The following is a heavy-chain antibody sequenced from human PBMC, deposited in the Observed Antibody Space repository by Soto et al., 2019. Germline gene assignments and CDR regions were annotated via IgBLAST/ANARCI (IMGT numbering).Heavy chain of an antibody. Sequence: QVQLQQSGPGLVKPSETLSLTCAVSGDSVSSSTVAWTWIRQSPSRGLEWLGRTYYKSKWYNDYALSVKGRIAINPDTSKNQFSLQLSSVTPEDTAVYYCTRERKYQLLSWYSFDPWRQGTLVTVSS. D-gene: IGHD2-2*01. V-gene: IGHV6-1*01. CDR2: TYYKSKWYN. CDR3: TRERKYQLLSWYSFDP. CDR1: GDSVSSSTVA. J-gene: IGHJ5*02.